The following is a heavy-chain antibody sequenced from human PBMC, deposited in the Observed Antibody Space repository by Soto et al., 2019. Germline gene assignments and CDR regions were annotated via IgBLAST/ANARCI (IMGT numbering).Heavy chain of an antibody. CDR2: IKSKTDGGTT. Sequence: GGSLRLSCAASGFTFSNAWMSWVRQAPGKGLEWVGRIKSKTDGGTTDYAATVKGRFTISRDDSKNTLYLQMNSLKTEDTAVYYCTTGSPYSNYYYYGMDVWGQGTTVTVSS. J-gene: IGHJ6*02. CDR1: GFTFSNAW. D-gene: IGHD4-4*01. V-gene: IGHV3-15*01. CDR3: TTGSPYSNYYYYGMDV.